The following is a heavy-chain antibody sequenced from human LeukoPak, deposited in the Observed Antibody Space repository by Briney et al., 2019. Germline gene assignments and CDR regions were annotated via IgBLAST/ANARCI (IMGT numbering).Heavy chain of an antibody. Sequence: PSETLSLTCTVSGGSISSGGYYWSWIRQPPGKGLEWIGEINHSGSTNYNPSLKSRVTISVDTSKNQFSLKLSSVTAADTAVYYCARLGATTVKTPLYGMDVWGQGTTVTVSS. CDR3: ARLGATTVKTPLYGMDV. V-gene: IGHV4-39*07. CDR2: INHSGST. D-gene: IGHD4-17*01. J-gene: IGHJ6*02. CDR1: GGSISSGGYY.